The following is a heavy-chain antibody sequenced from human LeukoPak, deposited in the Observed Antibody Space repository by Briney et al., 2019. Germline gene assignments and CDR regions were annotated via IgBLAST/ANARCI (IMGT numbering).Heavy chain of an antibody. Sequence: PSETLSLTCTVSGVSVSSSTYYWDWIPQPPGKGLEWIGTIYYSGSTYYNPSLKSRVTISVDTSKNQFSLRLSSVTAADTAVYYCARRRRSNSSHDYWGQGTLVTVSS. CDR1: GVSVSSSTYY. CDR2: IYYSGST. J-gene: IGHJ4*02. D-gene: IGHD6-6*01. V-gene: IGHV4-39*01. CDR3: ARRRRSNSSHDY.